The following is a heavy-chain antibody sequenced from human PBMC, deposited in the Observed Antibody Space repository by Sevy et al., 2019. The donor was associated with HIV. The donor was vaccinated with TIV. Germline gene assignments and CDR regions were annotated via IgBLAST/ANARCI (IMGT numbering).Heavy chain of an antibody. CDR1: GFTVSSNY. J-gene: IGHJ5*02. CDR2: IRQDGSEK. Sequence: GGSLRLSCAASGFTVSSNYMSWVRQAPGKGLEWVANIRQDGSEKHYVDSVKGRFTISRDNAKNSLYLQMNSLTAEDRAVYCCVRGSSGRNVGCFDHWGQGTLVTVSS. D-gene: IGHD1-26*01. V-gene: IGHV3-7*04. CDR3: VRGSSGRNVGCFDH.